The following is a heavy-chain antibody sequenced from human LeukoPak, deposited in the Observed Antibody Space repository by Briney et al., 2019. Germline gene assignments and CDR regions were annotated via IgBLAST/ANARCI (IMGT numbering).Heavy chain of an antibody. V-gene: IGHV3-23*01. D-gene: IGHD6-6*01. CDR2: ISGSGGST. Sequence: PGGSLRLSCAASGFTLSSYAMSWVRQAPGKGLEWVSAISGSGGSTYYADSVKGRFTISRDNSKNTLYLQMNSLRAEDTAVYYCAKDRDSSLYFDYWGQGTLVTVSS. CDR3: AKDRDSSLYFDY. J-gene: IGHJ4*02. CDR1: GFTLSSYA.